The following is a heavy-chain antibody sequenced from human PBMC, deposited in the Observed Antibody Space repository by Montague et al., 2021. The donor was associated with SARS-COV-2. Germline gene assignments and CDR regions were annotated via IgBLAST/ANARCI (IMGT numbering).Heavy chain of an antibody. CDR2: INHSGST. CDR1: GGSFSGYY. D-gene: IGHD3-3*01. CDR3: ARGLGRPGTIFGVALY. V-gene: IGHV4-34*01. Sequence: SETLSLTCGVYGGSFSGYYWSWIRQPPGKGLQWIGGINHSGSTNXNSSLNSRGTIPLDTSKNQFSLKLTSVSAADTAVYYCARGLGRPGTIFGVALYWGQGTLVTVSS. J-gene: IGHJ4*02.